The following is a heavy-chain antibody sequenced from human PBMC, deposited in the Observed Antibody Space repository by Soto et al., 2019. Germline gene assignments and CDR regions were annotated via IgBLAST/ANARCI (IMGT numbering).Heavy chain of an antibody. V-gene: IGHV3-7*01. D-gene: IGHD6-6*01. CDR2: ISSDGRET. J-gene: IGHJ4*02. Sequence: LRLSCGASGFTVSDFWMNWVRQAPEKGLEWVAYISSDGRETNHVASVKGRFTISRDNAKNSLYLQMNSLRAEDTAVYYCARWPRLLDSWGQGTLVTVS. CDR3: ARWPRLLDS. CDR1: GFTVSDFW.